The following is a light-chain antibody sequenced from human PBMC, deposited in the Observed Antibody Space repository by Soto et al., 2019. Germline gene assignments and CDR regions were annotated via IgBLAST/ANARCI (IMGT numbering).Light chain of an antibody. CDR1: SSDVGGYNY. Sequence: QSLRTEPASLSGSPGQSITISCTGTSSDVGGYNYVSWYLQHPGKAPKLMIYEVSNRPSGVSNRFSGSKSGNTASLTISGLQAEDEADYYCSSYTTSSTLYVFGTGTKVT. CDR3: SSYTTSSTLYV. V-gene: IGLV2-14*01. J-gene: IGLJ1*01. CDR2: EVS.